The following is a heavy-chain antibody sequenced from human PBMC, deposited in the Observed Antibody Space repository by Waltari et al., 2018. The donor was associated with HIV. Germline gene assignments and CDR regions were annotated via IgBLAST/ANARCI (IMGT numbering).Heavy chain of an antibody. D-gene: IGHD2-21*01. CDR1: GFSLSIYS. CDR2: NSHSRGVT. CDR3: TRDRGGEVDFDY. Sequence: EVQLVESGGDLVQPGGSLRLSCAASGFSLSIYSMNWVRQAPGKGLEWISYNSHSRGVTYYADSVRGRFTMSRDTTKNSLYLQLNSLRAEDTAVYYCTRDRGGEVDFDYWGQATLDTVSS. J-gene: IGHJ4*02. V-gene: IGHV3-48*04.